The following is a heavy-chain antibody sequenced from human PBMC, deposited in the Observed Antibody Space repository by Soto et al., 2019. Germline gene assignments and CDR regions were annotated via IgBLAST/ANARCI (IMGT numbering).Heavy chain of an antibody. V-gene: IGHV4-30-4*01. CDR3: ASLPSSSWYLAFYI. Sequence: SETLSLTCTVSGGSISSGDYYWSWIRQPPGEGLEWIGYIYYSGSTYYNPSLKSRVTISVDTSKNQISLELSSVTAADTAVYYCASLPSSSWYLAFYIWGQGTMVTVSS. J-gene: IGHJ3*02. D-gene: IGHD6-13*01. CDR2: IYYSGST. CDR1: GGSISSGDYY.